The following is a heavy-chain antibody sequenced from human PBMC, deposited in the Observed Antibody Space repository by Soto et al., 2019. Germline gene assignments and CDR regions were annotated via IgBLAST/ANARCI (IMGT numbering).Heavy chain of an antibody. CDR1: GFTFSSYA. Sequence: PGGSLRLSCAASGFTFSSYAMHWVRQAPGKGLEWVAVISYDGSNKYYADSVKGRFTISRDNSKNTLYLQMNSLRAEDTAVYYCARGPYYYDDSDAFDIWGQGTMVTVSS. D-gene: IGHD3-22*01. CDR3: ARGPYYYDDSDAFDI. V-gene: IGHV3-30-3*01. CDR2: ISYDGSNK. J-gene: IGHJ3*02.